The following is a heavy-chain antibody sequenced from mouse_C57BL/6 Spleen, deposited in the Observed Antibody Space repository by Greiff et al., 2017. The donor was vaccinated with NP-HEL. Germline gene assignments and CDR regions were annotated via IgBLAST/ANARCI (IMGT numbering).Heavy chain of an antibody. D-gene: IGHD4-1*01. J-gene: IGHJ3*01. CDR3: ASNWEDAY. V-gene: IGHV2-2*01. Sequence: QVQLKESGPGLVQPSQSLSITCTVSGFSLTSYGVHWVRQSPGKGLEWLGVIWSGGSTDYNAAFISRLSISKDNSKSQVFFKMNSLQADDTAIYYCASNWEDAYWGQGTLVTVSA. CDR2: IWSGGST. CDR1: GFSLTSYG.